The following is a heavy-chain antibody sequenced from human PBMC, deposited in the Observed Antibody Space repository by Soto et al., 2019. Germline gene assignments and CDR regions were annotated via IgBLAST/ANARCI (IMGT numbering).Heavy chain of an antibody. J-gene: IGHJ6*03. CDR3: ARVEGTRTTNFYHYMDV. Sequence: VQLVQSGAEVKRPGSSVKVSCKAPVGTFSDYNIAWVXQARGQGLEWMGRIIPKLGITNYAHKFQDRVRITADKATSTAYMELTSLRYEDTAVYFCARVEGTRTTNFYHYMDVWGEGTSVTVS. V-gene: IGHV1-69*02. CDR2: IIPKLGIT. CDR1: VGTFSDYN. D-gene: IGHD2-8*01.